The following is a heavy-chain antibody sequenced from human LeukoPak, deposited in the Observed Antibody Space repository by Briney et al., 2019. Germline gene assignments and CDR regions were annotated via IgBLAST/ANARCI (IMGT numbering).Heavy chain of an antibody. D-gene: IGHD1-26*01. Sequence: SETLSLTCTVSGGSISSYYWSWIRQPPGKGLEWIGYIYYSGSTNHNPSLKSRVTISVDTSKNQFSLKLSSVTAADTAVYYCARSGGYYYYYYYGMDVWGQGTTVTVSS. V-gene: IGHV4-59*01. CDR3: ARSGGYYYYYYYGMDV. J-gene: IGHJ6*02. CDR1: GGSISSYY. CDR2: IYYSGST.